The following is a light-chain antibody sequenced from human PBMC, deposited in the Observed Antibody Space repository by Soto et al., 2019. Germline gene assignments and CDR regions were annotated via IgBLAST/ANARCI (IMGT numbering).Light chain of an antibody. Sequence: EIVLTQSPATLSLSPGERVTLSCRASQSVSSSLAWFQQKPGQAPRLLIYDASKRATGIPARFSGSGSGTDFTLTINSLEPEDFAVYYCQRRSNQRTFGGGTRVEMK. CDR2: DAS. CDR1: QSVSSS. V-gene: IGKV3-11*01. CDR3: QRRSNQRT. J-gene: IGKJ4*01.